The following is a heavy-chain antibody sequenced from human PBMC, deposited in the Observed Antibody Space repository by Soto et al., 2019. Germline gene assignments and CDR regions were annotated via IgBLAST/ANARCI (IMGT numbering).Heavy chain of an antibody. CDR1: PGSISNGDYF. CDR2: IYYRGCT. Sequence: KTSVTLSLTCTVSPGSISNGDYFWSWIRQPPGNGLEWIGNIYYRGCTYYNPSLKSRVTISVDSSKNQFSLKLSSMTAADTAVYYCVRDQVPPPRVRCYRTHVWGQVTTVTVSS. CDR3: VRDQVPPPRVRCYRTHV. J-gene: IGHJ6*02. D-gene: IGHD2-2*01. V-gene: IGHV4-30-4*01.